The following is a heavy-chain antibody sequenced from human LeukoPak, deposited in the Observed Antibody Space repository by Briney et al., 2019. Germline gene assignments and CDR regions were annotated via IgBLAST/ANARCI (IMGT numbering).Heavy chain of an antibody. CDR1: GGSISSYY. D-gene: IGHD1-26*01. CDR3: ARGWGYFDY. Sequence: SETLSLTCTVSGGSISSYYWSWIRQPPGKGLEWIGYIYYSGSTNYNPSLKSRVTISVDTSMIQFSLRLSSVTAADTAVYYCARGWGYFDYWGQGTLVTVSS. CDR2: IYYSGST. V-gene: IGHV4-59*01. J-gene: IGHJ4*02.